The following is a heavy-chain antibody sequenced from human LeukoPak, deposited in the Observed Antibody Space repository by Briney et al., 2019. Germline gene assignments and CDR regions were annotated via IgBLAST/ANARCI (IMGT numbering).Heavy chain of an antibody. Sequence: GGSLRLSCAASGFTFSNYSMNWVRQAPGKGLEWVSAIGGSGGNTYYADSVKGRFTISRDNSKSTLYLQMNSLRAEDTALYYCAKTQYCTDCLAEFDYWGQGTLVTVSS. CDR3: AKTQYCTDCLAEFDY. CDR1: GFTFSNYS. D-gene: IGHD2-8*02. J-gene: IGHJ4*02. CDR2: IGGSGGNT. V-gene: IGHV3-23*01.